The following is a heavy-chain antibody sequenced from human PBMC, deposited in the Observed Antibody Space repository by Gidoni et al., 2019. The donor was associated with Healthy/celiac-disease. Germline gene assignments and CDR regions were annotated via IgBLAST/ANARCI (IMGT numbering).Heavy chain of an antibody. CDR1: GFTFDDYA. D-gene: IGHD6-19*01. J-gene: IGHJ4*02. CDR2: ISWNSGSI. CDR3: AKGAYSSGWSFDY. Sequence: EVQLVESGGGLVQPGRSLILSCAASGFTFDDYAMHWVRQAPGKGLEWVSGISWNSGSIGYADSVKGRFTISRDNAKNSLYLQMNSLRAEDTALYYCAKGAYSSGWSFDYWGQGTLVTVSS. V-gene: IGHV3-9*01.